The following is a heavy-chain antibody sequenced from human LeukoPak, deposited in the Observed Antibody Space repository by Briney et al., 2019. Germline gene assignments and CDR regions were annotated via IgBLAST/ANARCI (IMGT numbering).Heavy chain of an antibody. Sequence: SETLSLTCDVSGVSINTCCYYWTWLRQPPGKGLEWIGYKYYSGSTRYNSSLRSRLTISLDTSKNQFSLRLTSVTAADTAVYYCARGRSYGFDFDSWGPGTLVIVSS. CDR2: KYYSGST. CDR1: GVSINTCCYY. J-gene: IGHJ4*02. CDR3: ARGRSYGFDFDS. D-gene: IGHD5-18*01. V-gene: IGHV4-61*01.